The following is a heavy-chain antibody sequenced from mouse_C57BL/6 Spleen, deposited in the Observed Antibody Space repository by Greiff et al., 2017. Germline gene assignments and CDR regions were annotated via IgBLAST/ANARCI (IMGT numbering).Heavy chain of an antibody. CDR1: GYSITSGYY. CDR2: ISYAGSN. J-gene: IGHJ2*01. V-gene: IGHV3-6*01. Sequence: EVKVEESGPGLVKPSQSLSLTCSVTGYSITSGYYWNWIRQFPGNKLEWMGYISYAGSNNYNPSLKNRISITRDTSKNQFFLKLNSVTTEDTATYYCARVGGNYFDYWGQGTTLTVSS. CDR3: ARVGGNYFDY.